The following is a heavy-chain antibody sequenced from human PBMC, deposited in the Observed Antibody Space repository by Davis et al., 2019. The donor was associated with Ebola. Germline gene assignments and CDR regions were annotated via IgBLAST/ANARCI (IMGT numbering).Heavy chain of an antibody. CDR2: ISAYNGNT. D-gene: IGHD3-10*01. CDR1: GYTFTSYG. Sequence: AASVPVSCKASGYTFTSYGISWVRQAPGHGLEWMGWISAYNGNTNYAQKLQGRVTMTTDTSTSTAYMELRSLRSDDTAVYYCARWGAMVQGVIITSYGMDVWGQGTTVTVSS. V-gene: IGHV1-18*01. J-gene: IGHJ6*02. CDR3: ARWGAMVQGVIITSYGMDV.